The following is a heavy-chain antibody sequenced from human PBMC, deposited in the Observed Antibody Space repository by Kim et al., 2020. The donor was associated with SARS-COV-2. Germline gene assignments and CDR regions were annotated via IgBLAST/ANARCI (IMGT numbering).Heavy chain of an antibody. Sequence: ADSVKGRFTISRDNSKNTLYLQMNSLRAEDTAVYYCAKVPTPKRAAVDRGWGQGTLVTVSS. V-gene: IGHV3-23*01. D-gene: IGHD6-13*01. CDR3: AKVPTPKRAAVDRG. J-gene: IGHJ4*02.